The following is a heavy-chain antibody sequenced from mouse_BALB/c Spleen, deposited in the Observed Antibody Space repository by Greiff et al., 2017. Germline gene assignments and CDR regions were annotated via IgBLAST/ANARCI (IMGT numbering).Heavy chain of an antibody. CDR1: GFTFSSFG. CDR3: ARDFGYGSSYPYWYFDV. Sequence: EVKVVESGGGLVQPGGSRKLSCAASGFTFSSFGMHWVRQAPEKGLEWVAYISSGSSTIYYADTVKGRFTISRDNPKNTLFLQMTSLRSEDTAMYYCARDFGYGSSYPYWYFDVWGAGTTVTVSS. V-gene: IGHV5-17*02. J-gene: IGHJ1*01. CDR2: ISSGSSTI. D-gene: IGHD1-1*01.